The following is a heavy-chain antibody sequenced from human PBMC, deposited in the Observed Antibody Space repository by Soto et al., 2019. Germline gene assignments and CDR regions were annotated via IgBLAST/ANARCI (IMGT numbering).Heavy chain of an antibody. CDR3: AKRVPGGSYGALDY. Sequence: GGSLRLSCAASGFIFSSYAMSWVRQAPGKGLEWVSAISGSGGSTYYADSVKGRFTISRDNSKSTLYLQMNSLRAEDTAVYYCAKRVPGGSYGALDYWGQGTLVTVSS. V-gene: IGHV3-23*01. CDR1: GFIFSSYA. J-gene: IGHJ4*02. CDR2: ISGSGGST. D-gene: IGHD1-26*01.